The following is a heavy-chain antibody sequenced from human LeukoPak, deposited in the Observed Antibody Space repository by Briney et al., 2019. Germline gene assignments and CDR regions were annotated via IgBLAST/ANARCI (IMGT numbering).Heavy chain of an antibody. D-gene: IGHD3-9*01. CDR3: AKANEGLRYFDWLSFFDY. CDR2: ISGSGGST. J-gene: IGHJ4*02. Sequence: GGSLRLSCAASGFTFSSYAMSWVRQAPGKGLEWVLAISGSGGSTYYADSVKGRFTISRDNSRNTLYLQMNSLRAEDTAVYYCAKANEGLRYFDWLSFFDYWGQGTLVTVSS. CDR1: GFTFSSYA. V-gene: IGHV3-23*01.